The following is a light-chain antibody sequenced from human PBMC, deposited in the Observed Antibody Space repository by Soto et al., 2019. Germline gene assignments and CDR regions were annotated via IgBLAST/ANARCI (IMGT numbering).Light chain of an antibody. CDR2: DVS. J-gene: IGLJ2*01. CDR1: SSDVGGYNY. CDR3: SSSTSSSTLVV. V-gene: IGLV2-14*01. Sequence: QSVLTQPASVSGSPGQSITISCTGTSSDVGGYNYVSWYQQHPGKAPKLMIYDVSNRPSGVSNRFSGSKSGNTASLTISGLQAEDEADYYCSSSTSSSTLVVFGGGTKFTVL.